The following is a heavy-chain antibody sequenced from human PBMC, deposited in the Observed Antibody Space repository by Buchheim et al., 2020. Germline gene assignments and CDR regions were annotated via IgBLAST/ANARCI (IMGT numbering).Heavy chain of an antibody. J-gene: IGHJ4*02. CDR2: INSDGSST. D-gene: IGHD3-16*02. V-gene: IGHV3-74*01. CDR3: ARAGYYDYVWGSYRKRLFDY. CDR1: GFTFSSYW. Sequence: EVQLVESGGGLVQPGGSLRLSCAASGFTFSSYWMHWVRQAPGKGLVWVSRINSDGSSTSYADSVKGRFTISRGNAKNTLYLQMNSLRAEDTAVYYCARAGYYDYVWGSYRKRLFDYWGQGTL.